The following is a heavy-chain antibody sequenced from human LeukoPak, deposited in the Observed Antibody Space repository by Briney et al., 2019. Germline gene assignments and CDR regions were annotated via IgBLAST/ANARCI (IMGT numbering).Heavy chain of an antibody. CDR1: GFTFSSYA. CDR2: ISYDGSNK. V-gene: IGHV3-30-3*01. CDR3: AKDHGYRVNMVRGVTPYHYGMNV. Sequence: PGGSLRLSCAASGFTFSSYAMHWVRQAPGKGLGWVAVISYDGSNKYYADSVKGRFTISRDNSKNTLYLQMNSLRAEDTAVYYCAKDHGYRVNMVRGVTPYHYGMNVWGLGTTVTVSS. D-gene: IGHD3-10*01. J-gene: IGHJ6*02.